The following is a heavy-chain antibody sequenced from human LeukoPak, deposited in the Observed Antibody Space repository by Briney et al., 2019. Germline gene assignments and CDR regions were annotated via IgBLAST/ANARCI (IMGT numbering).Heavy chain of an antibody. D-gene: IGHD6-19*01. CDR1: GFTFDNYA. V-gene: IGHV3-9*01. CDR3: AKVRGTYSSGYFFDY. Sequence: GGSLRLSCAASGFTFDNYAMQWVRQAPGEGLEWLSIISWNSGYIGYADSVKGRFTISRDNAKKSLDLQMNSLRAEDTAFYYCAKVRGTYSSGYFFDYWGQGTLVTVSS. CDR2: ISWNSGYI. J-gene: IGHJ4*02.